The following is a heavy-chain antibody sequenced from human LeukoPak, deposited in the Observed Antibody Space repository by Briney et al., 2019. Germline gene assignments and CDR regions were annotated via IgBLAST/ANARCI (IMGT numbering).Heavy chain of an antibody. Sequence: GGSLRLSCAASGFTFSSYAMSWVRQAPGKGLEWVSYISSSGSTIYYADSVKGRFTISRDNAKNSLYLQMNSLRAEDTAVYYCARDLGGSSSWSPYFDYWGQGTLVTVSS. D-gene: IGHD6-13*01. V-gene: IGHV3-48*03. CDR2: ISSSGSTI. CDR1: GFTFSSYA. J-gene: IGHJ4*02. CDR3: ARDLGGSSSWSPYFDY.